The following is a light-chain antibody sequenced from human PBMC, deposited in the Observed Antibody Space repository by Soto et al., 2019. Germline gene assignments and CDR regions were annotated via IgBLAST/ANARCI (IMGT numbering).Light chain of an antibody. CDR1: SSDVGGYNY. CDR3: SSYTSRSTLVV. Sequence: QSALTQPASVSGSPGQSITISCTGTSSDVGGYNYVSWYKQHPGKAPKLMIYDVSNRPSGVSNLVSGSKSGNTASLTISGLQAEDEADYYCSSYTSRSTLVVFGGGTKLTVL. V-gene: IGLV2-14*01. J-gene: IGLJ2*01. CDR2: DVS.